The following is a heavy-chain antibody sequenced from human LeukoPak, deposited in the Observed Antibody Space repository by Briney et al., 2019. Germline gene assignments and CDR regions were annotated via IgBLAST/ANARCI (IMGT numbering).Heavy chain of an antibody. Sequence: ASVKVSCKASGYTFTSYDINWVRQAPGQGLEWVGWISVYNGNTHYAQKLQDRVTLTADTSTNTAYMEVRSLRPDDTAVYYCTRTTFLGSTYFQHWGQGTLVTVSS. J-gene: IGHJ1*01. V-gene: IGHV1-18*01. CDR2: ISVYNGNT. CDR1: GYTFTSYD. D-gene: IGHD1-1*01. CDR3: TRTTFLGSTYFQH.